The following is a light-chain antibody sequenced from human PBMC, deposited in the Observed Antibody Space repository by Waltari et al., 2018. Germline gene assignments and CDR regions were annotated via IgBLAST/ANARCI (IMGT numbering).Light chain of an antibody. J-gene: IGLJ2*01. CDR1: TISNKI. CDR3: QVWDFTSDQVV. Sequence: SYALIQPPSVSVDPGQTARIPCGGDTISNKIVHWYQRKPGQAPVLVVHDDSDRPAGIPERFSGSNSGHTATLTITRVDAGDEADYYCQVWDFTSDQVVFGGGTRLTVL. V-gene: IGLV3-21*02. CDR2: DDS.